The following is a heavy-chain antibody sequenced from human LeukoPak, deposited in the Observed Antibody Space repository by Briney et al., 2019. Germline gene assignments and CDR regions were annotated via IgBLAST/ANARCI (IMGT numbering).Heavy chain of an antibody. Sequence: PGGSLRLSCAASGFTFSSYAMSWVRQAPGKGLEWVSAISGSGGSTYYADSVKGRFTISRDNSKNTLYLQMNSLRAEDTAVYYCAKDRAQAGATIGMDVWGQGTTVTVSS. CDR3: AKDRAQAGATIGMDV. J-gene: IGHJ6*02. CDR1: GFTFSSYA. D-gene: IGHD1-26*01. V-gene: IGHV3-23*01. CDR2: ISGSGGST.